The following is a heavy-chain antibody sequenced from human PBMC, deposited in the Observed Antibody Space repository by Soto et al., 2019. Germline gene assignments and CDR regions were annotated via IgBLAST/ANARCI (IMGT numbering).Heavy chain of an antibody. D-gene: IGHD4-17*01. Sequence: GGSLRLSCAASGFTFSVFAMSWVRQAPGRGLELVSTISGRSESTYYADSVKGRFTISRDNSKNTLNLQMNSLRGEDTAVYYCAKDRGTGDYGVNAVELWGQGTMVTVSS. J-gene: IGHJ3*01. CDR2: ISGRSEST. V-gene: IGHV3-23*01. CDR3: AKDRGTGDYGVNAVEL. CDR1: GFTFSVFA.